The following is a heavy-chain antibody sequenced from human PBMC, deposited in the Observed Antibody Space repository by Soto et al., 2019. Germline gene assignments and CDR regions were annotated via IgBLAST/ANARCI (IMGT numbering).Heavy chain of an antibody. CDR3: ARDKEQQGYYYYCMDV. D-gene: IGHD6-13*01. V-gene: IGHV3-23*01. CDR2: ISGDGGST. Sequence: QPVGSLRLSCAASGFTFSSYAMSWVRQAPGKGLEWVSAISGDGGSTYYADSVKGRFTISRDNSKNTLYLQMNSLRAEDTAVYYCARDKEQQGYYYYCMDVWGQGTTVTVSS. J-gene: IGHJ6*02. CDR1: GFTFSSYA.